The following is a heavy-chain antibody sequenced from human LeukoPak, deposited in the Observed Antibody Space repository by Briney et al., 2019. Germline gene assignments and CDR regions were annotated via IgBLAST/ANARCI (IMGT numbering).Heavy chain of an antibody. CDR2: INPNSGGT. Sequence: ASVKVSCKASGYTFTSYGISWVRQAPGQGLEWMGWINPNSGGTNYAQKFQGRVTMTRDTSISTAYMELSRLRSDDTAVYYCARSIAVAGDYWGQGTLVTVSS. V-gene: IGHV1-2*02. J-gene: IGHJ4*02. D-gene: IGHD6-19*01. CDR1: GYTFTSYG. CDR3: ARSIAVAGDY.